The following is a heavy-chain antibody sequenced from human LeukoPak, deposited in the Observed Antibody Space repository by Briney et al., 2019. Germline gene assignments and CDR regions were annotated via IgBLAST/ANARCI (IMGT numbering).Heavy chain of an antibody. Sequence: GGSLRLSCAASGFTFSSYAMSWVRQAPGKGLEWVSAISGSGGSTYYADSVKGRFTISRDNSKNTLYLQMNSLRAEDTAVYYCAKGGRDDFWSGYPLSEYFQHWGQGTLVTVSS. CDR1: GFTFSSYA. CDR2: ISGSGGST. CDR3: AKGGRDDFWSGYPLSEYFQH. V-gene: IGHV3-23*01. D-gene: IGHD3-3*01. J-gene: IGHJ1*01.